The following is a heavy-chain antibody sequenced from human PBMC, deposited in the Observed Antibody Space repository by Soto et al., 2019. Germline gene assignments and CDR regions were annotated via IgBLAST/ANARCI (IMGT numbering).Heavy chain of an antibody. D-gene: IGHD1-1*01. CDR2: IYYSGYT. Sequence: QVQLQESGPGLVRPSQTLSLTCTVSGGSISSGTYHCSWIRQHPGMGLEWIGYIYYSGYTSYIPSLKSRVTISMDTSKNQFSLKLSSVTAADTAIYYCARNETGDPDWCDPWGQGTLVTVSS. CDR3: ARNETGDPDWCDP. CDR1: GGSISSGTYH. V-gene: IGHV4-31*03. J-gene: IGHJ5*02.